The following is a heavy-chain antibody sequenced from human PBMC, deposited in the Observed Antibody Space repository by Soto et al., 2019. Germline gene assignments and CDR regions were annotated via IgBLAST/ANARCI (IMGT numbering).Heavy chain of an antibody. CDR2: ITSSSSYT. J-gene: IGHJ4*02. Sequence: GGSLRLSCAASGSSFSDYYMSWIRQSPGKGLEWLSYITSSSSYTHYADSVKGRFTISRDNAKNSLYLQMNSLRAEDTAVYYCAGGQDNLAVHFAYWGQGTPVTVSS. CDR3: AGGQDNLAVHFAY. V-gene: IGHV3-11*03. D-gene: IGHD1-1*01. CDR1: GSSFSDYY.